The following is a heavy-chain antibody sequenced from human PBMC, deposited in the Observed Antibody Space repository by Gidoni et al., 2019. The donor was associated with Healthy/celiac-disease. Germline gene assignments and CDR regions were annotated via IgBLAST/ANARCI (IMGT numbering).Heavy chain of an antibody. Sequence: EVQLVESGGGLVQPGGSLRLSCAASGFTFSSYDMNWVRQAPGKGLEWVSFISNSGTVTTYADSVKGRFTISRDNAQNSLYLQMNSLRGEDTAVYYCARWYCSATSCYDSYYGMDVWGQGTTVTVSS. V-gene: IGHV3-48*03. CDR1: GFTFSSYD. CDR3: ARWYCSATSCYDSYYGMDV. D-gene: IGHD2-2*01. J-gene: IGHJ6*02. CDR2: ISNSGTVT.